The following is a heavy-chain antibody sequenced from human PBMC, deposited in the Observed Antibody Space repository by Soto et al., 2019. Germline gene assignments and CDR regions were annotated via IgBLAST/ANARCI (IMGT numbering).Heavy chain of an antibody. CDR1: GFSFSIYA. CDR2: ISGGGGST. V-gene: IGHV3-23*01. J-gene: IGHJ4*02. Sequence: EVQLLESGGRLVQPGGSLRLYCAASGFSFSIYAMNWVRQAPGKGLEWVSGISGGGGSTYHADSVKGRFTISRDNPKNTLYLQMNSLRAEDTVVYYCAKDPTSYDSSAQFDSWGQGTLVTVSS. D-gene: IGHD3-22*01. CDR3: AKDPTSYDSSAQFDS.